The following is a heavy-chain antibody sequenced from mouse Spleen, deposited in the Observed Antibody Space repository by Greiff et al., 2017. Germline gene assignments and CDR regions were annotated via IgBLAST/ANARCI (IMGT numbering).Heavy chain of an antibody. J-gene: IGHJ4*01. CDR3: ARIYYGYDGAMDY. CDR2: ISYSGST. D-gene: IGHD2-2*01. V-gene: IGHV3-2*02. CDR1: GYSITSDYA. Sequence: ESGPGLVKPSQSLSLTCTVTGYSITSDYAWNWIRQFPGNKLEWMGYISYSGSTSYNPSLKSRISITRDTSKNQFFLQLNSVTTEDTATYYCARIYYGYDGAMDYWGQGTSVTVSS.